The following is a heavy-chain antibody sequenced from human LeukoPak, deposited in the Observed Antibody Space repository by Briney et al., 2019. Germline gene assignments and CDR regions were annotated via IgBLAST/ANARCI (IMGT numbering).Heavy chain of an antibody. V-gene: IGHV3-30*03. J-gene: IGHJ4*02. Sequence: GRSLRLSCAASGFTFSSYGMPWVRQAPGKGLEWVAVISYDGSNKYYADSVKGRFTISRDNSKNTLYLQMNSLRAEDTAVYYCATIMVRGVISWYFDYWGQGTLVTVSS. D-gene: IGHD3-10*01. CDR3: ATIMVRGVISWYFDY. CDR1: GFTFSSYG. CDR2: ISYDGSNK.